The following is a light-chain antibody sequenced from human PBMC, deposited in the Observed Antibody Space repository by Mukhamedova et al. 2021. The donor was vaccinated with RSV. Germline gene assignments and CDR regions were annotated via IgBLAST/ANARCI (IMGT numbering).Light chain of an antibody. CDR3: QQYNTYWT. V-gene: IGKV1-5*03. CDR2: KAS. Sequence: WYQRRVHGKAPTVLIYKASNLESGVPSSFSGSGSGTEFTLTISSLQPDDSATYYCQQYNTYWTFGQGTKVEIK. J-gene: IGKJ1*01.